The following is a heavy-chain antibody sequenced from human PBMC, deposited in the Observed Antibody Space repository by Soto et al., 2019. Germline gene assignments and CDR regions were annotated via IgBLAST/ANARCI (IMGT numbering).Heavy chain of an antibody. J-gene: IGHJ6*02. Sequence: QVQLVQSGAEVKKPGSSVKVSCKASGGTFNRYAISWVRQAPGQGLEWMGGIIPIFGIGNDAQRFQGGVTITADESTGTAYMELSSLRSDDTGVYYCARSAITLFGVVSIPPHYYSEMDVWGQGTTVTVSS. D-gene: IGHD3-3*01. CDR3: ARSAITLFGVVSIPPHYYSEMDV. CDR1: GGTFNRYA. CDR2: IIPIFGIG. V-gene: IGHV1-69*01.